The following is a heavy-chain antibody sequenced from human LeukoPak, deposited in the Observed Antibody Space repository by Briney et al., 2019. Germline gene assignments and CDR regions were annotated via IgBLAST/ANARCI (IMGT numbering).Heavy chain of an antibody. V-gene: IGHV1-69*13. CDR2: IIPIFGTA. CDR3: ARGGNYYDSSGYYYRFDY. J-gene: IGHJ4*02. D-gene: IGHD3-22*01. Sequence: ASVKVSCKASGGTFSSYAISWVRQAPGQGLEWMGGIIPIFGTANYAQKFQGRVTITADESTSTAYMELSSLRSEDTAVYYCARGGNYYDSSGYYYRFDYWGQGTLVTVSS. CDR1: GGTFSSYA.